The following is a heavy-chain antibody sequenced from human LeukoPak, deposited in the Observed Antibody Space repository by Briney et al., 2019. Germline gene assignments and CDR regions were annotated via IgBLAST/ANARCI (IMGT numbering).Heavy chain of an antibody. CDR3: ARDAHYDSTGHIDH. J-gene: IGHJ4*02. D-gene: IGHD3-22*01. CDR2: ISAYNGNT. CDR1: GYTFTSYG. Sequence: ASVKVSCKASGYTFTSYGISWVRQAPGQGLEWMGWISAYNGNTNYAQKLQGRVTITRDTSAITAYMELSSLRSEDTAVYYCARDAHYDSTGHIDHWGQGTLVTVSS. V-gene: IGHV1-18*01.